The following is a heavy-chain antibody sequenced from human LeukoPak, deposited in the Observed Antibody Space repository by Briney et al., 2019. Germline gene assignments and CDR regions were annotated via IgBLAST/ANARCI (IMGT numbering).Heavy chain of an antibody. J-gene: IGHJ4*02. CDR2: IRNDESNK. CDR1: GFTLRTYG. Sequence: GGSLRLSCPATGFTLRTYGMHWVRQAPGKGLEWVAFIRNDESNKYYADSVKGRFTIFRDNSKNTLYLQMNSLRAEDTAVYFCAKVIGGSSAWYARGFDYWGQGTLVTVSS. D-gene: IGHD2-15*01. CDR3: AKVIGGSSAWYARGFDY. V-gene: IGHV3-30*02.